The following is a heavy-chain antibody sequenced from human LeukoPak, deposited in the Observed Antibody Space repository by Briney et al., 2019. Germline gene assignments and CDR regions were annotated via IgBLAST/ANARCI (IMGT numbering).Heavy chain of an antibody. J-gene: IGHJ4*02. V-gene: IGHV4-39*01. CDR2: LYYSGNT. Sequence: SETLSLTCTVSGDSISTTRFFWGWIRQPPGEGLVWIGILYYSGNTYYNPSLASRVTMSVETSKNQFSLKLSSVTAADTAVYYCARFRGPTMIVVVFDVWGQGALVTVSS. CDR3: ARFRGPTMIVVVFDV. CDR1: GDSISTTRFF. D-gene: IGHD3-22*01.